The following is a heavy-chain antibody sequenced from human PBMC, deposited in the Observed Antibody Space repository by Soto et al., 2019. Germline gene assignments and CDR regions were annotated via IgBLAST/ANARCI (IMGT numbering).Heavy chain of an antibody. CDR2: IIPIFGTA. CDR3: ARYGYDYVWGSYRYTGWFDP. V-gene: IGHV1-69*06. CDR1: GGTFSSYA. J-gene: IGHJ5*02. D-gene: IGHD3-16*02. Sequence: QVPLVQSGAEVKKPGSSVKVSCKASGGTFSSYAISWVRQAPGQGLEWMGGIIPIFGTANYAQKFQGRGMITADKSTSTAYMELSSLRSEDTAVYYCARYGYDYVWGSYRYTGWFDPWCQGTLVTVSS.